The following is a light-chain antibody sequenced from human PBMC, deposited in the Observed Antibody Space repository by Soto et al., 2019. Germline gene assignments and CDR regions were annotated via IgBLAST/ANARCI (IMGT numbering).Light chain of an antibody. CDR1: QSLSNN. CDR3: QQYNNWPPWT. J-gene: IGKJ1*01. V-gene: IGKV3-15*01. Sequence: EIVMTQSPATLSVSPGERATLSCRASQSLSNNLAWYQQKPGQAPRLLIYGASTRATGIPARFSGSVSGTEFTLTISSLQSEDFAVYYCQQYNNWPPWTFGQGTKVEIK. CDR2: GAS.